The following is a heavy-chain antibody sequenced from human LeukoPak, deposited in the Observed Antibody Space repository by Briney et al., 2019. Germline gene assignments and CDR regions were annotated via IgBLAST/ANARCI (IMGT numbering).Heavy chain of an antibody. CDR1: GYTFTGYY. CDR2: INPSGGST. J-gene: IGHJ6*02. Sequence: AASVRVSCKASGYTFTGYYMHWVRQAPGQGLEWMGWINPSGGSTSYAQKFQGRVTMTRDTSTSTVYMELSSLRSEDTAVYYCARDPSGPAAISSYYYGMDVWGQGTTVTVSS. CDR3: ARDPSGPAAISSYYYGMDV. V-gene: IGHV1-46*01. D-gene: IGHD2-2*01.